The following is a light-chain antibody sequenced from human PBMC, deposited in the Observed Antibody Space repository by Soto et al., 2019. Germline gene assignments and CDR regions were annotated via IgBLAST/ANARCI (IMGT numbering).Light chain of an antibody. CDR1: QSISSS. Sequence: DIQMTQSPSTLSGSVGDRVAITCRASQSISSSLAWYQQKPGKAPKLLIYDASTLQSGVPSRYSGSGSGTEFTLTISNLQPDDFATYYCQQYESHSTWTFG. CDR2: DAS. V-gene: IGKV1-5*01. J-gene: IGKJ1*01. CDR3: QQYESHSTWT.